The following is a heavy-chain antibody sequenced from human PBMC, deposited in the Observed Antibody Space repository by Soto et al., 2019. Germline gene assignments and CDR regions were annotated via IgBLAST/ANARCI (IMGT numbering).Heavy chain of an antibody. CDR1: GGCITGSEW. CDR3: ARVSSSSRTRFDP. J-gene: IGHJ5*02. V-gene: IGHV4-4*02. D-gene: IGHD6-6*01. Sequence: SETLSLTCAVSGGCITGSEWWRWVRQPAGKGLEWIGEIYHDGSTNFNPSNFNPSLKSRVTLSVDESKNQFSLNLDSVTAADTAVYFCARVSSSSRTRFDPWGQG. CDR2: IYHDGSTNFNPS.